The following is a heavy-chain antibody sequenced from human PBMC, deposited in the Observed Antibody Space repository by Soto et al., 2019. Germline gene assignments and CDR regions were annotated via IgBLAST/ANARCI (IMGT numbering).Heavy chain of an antibody. Sequence: QVQLVQSGDEVRKPGSSVTVSCKASGYIFVNYGIAWVRHAPGQGLEWMGWISTYSGNTHYASKVQGRLAMTTDTSTSTADMDLVSLTSDDTAVYYCAMVDNYVTPTPQDVWGQGTTGTVSS. V-gene: IGHV1-18*01. CDR3: AMVDNYVTPTPQDV. CDR2: ISTYSGNT. J-gene: IGHJ6*02. D-gene: IGHD3-16*01. CDR1: GYIFVNYG.